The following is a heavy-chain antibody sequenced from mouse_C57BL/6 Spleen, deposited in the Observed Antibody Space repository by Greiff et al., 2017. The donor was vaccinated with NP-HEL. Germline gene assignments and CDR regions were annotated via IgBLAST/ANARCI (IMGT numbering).Heavy chain of an antibody. Sequence: VQLQQSGAELVRPGASVKLSCTASGLNIKDYYMHWVKQMPEQGLEWIGWIDPENGDTEYASKLQGQATITADTSSNTAYLQLSSLTSEDTAVYYCTTRYDAMDYWGQGTSVTVSS. CDR1: GLNIKDYY. J-gene: IGHJ4*01. CDR3: TTRYDAMDY. V-gene: IGHV14-4*01. CDR2: IDPENGDT.